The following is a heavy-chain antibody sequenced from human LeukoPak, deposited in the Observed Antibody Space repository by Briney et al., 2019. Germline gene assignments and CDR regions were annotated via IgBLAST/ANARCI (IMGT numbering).Heavy chain of an antibody. D-gene: IGHD4-23*01. Sequence: GESLRLSCVASGFTFSRYWMSWVRQAPGKGLEWVANIKEDGSEKYYVDSVKGRFTISRDNAENSVYLQMSSLRVEDTAVYYCARDNSVEDTAWWFDPWGQGTLVTVSS. J-gene: IGHJ5*02. CDR2: IKEDGSEK. CDR3: ARDNSVEDTAWWFDP. CDR1: GFTFSRYW. V-gene: IGHV3-7*01.